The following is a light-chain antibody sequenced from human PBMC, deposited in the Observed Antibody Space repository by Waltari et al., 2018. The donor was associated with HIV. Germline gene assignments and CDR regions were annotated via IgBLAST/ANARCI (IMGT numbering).Light chain of an antibody. V-gene: IGKV1-39*01. CDR1: QSISNY. CDR2: GAS. J-gene: IGKJ1*01. CDR3: QQSYSTPVT. Sequence: DIQMTQSPSSLSASVGDRVTVTCRASQSISNYLNWYQQKPGKAPKVLIYGASTLQSGVPSRFSGSGSGSDFTLTISSLQPEDFATYYCQQSYSTPVTFGQGTKVEIK.